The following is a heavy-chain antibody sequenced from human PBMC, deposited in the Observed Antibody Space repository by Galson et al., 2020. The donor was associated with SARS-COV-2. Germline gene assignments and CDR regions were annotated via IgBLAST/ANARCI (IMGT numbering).Heavy chain of an antibody. J-gene: IGHJ4*02. CDR1: GYTFPSYA. CDR2: INAGNGNT. D-gene: IGHD6-19*01. CDR3: ARVGSAVAGTGLDY. Sequence: GESLKLSCKASGYTFPSYAMHWVRQAPGQRLEWMGWINAGNGNTKYSQKFQGRVTITRDTSASTAYMELRSLRSEDTAVYYCARVGSAVAGTGLDYWGQGTLVTVSS. V-gene: IGHV1-3*01.